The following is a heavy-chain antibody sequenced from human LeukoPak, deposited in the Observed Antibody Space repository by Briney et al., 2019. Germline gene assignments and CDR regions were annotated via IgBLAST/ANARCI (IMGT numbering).Heavy chain of an antibody. Sequence: RPSETLSLTCTVSGGSISSSSYYWGWIRQPPGKGLEWIGSIYYSGSTYYNPSLKSRVTISADTSKNQFSLKLSSVTAADTAVYYCARARIGITSSWYSTAGAFDIWGQGTMVTVSS. J-gene: IGHJ3*02. V-gene: IGHV4-39*07. CDR1: GGSISSSSYY. CDR2: IYYSGST. CDR3: ARARIGITSSWYSTAGAFDI. D-gene: IGHD6-13*01.